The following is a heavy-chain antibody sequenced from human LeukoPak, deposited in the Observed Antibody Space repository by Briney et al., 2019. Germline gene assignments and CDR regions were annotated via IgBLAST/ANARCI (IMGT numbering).Heavy chain of an antibody. D-gene: IGHD6-13*01. Sequence: GASVKVSCKASGCTFTGYYMHWVRQAPGQGLEWMGWINPNSGGTNYAQKFQGRVTMTRDTSISTAYMELSRLRSDDTAVYYCARSYSSSWEYYFDYWGQGTLVTVSS. J-gene: IGHJ4*02. CDR3: ARSYSSSWEYYFDY. CDR1: GCTFTGYY. CDR2: INPNSGGT. V-gene: IGHV1-2*02.